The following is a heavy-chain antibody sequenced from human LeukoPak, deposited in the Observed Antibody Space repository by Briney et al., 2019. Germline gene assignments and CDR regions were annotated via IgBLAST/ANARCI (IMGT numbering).Heavy chain of an antibody. D-gene: IGHD6-19*01. V-gene: IGHV1-2*02. Sequence: ASVKVSSKASGYTFTGYYMHWVRQAPGQGLGWMGWINPNSGGTNYAQKFRGRVTMTRDTSISTAYMELSRLRSDDTAVYYCAREKYSSGWYSYWGQGTLVTVSS. CDR2: INPNSGGT. CDR1: GYTFTGYY. CDR3: AREKYSSGWYSY. J-gene: IGHJ4*02.